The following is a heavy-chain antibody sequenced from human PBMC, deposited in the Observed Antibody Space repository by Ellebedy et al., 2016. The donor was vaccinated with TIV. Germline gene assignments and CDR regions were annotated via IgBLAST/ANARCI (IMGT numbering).Heavy chain of an antibody. Sequence: ASVKVSCKASGYTFTSYTISWVRQAPGQGLEWMGGIIPIFGTANYAQKFQGRVTMTTDTSTSTAYMEVRSLRSDDTAVYYCATYHYGSGSPFDYWGQGTLVTVSS. J-gene: IGHJ4*02. CDR1: GYTFTSYT. V-gene: IGHV1-18*04. D-gene: IGHD3-10*01. CDR2: IIPIFGTA. CDR3: ATYHYGSGSPFDY.